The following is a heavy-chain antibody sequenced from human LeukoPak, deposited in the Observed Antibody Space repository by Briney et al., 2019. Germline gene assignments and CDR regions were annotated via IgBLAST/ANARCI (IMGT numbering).Heavy chain of an antibody. J-gene: IGHJ4*02. Sequence: GASVKVSCKASGYTFTSYAMNWVRQAPGQGLEWMGWINTNTGNPTYAQGFTGRFVFSLDTSVSTAYLQISSLKAEDTAVYYCARAFNTGYSSGQGGGYWGQGTLVTVSS. CDR2: INTNTGNP. D-gene: IGHD6-19*01. CDR3: ARAFNTGYSSGQGGGY. V-gene: IGHV7-4-1*02. CDR1: GYTFTSYA.